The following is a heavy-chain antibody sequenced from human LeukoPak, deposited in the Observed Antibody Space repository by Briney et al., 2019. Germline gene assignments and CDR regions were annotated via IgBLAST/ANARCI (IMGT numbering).Heavy chain of an antibody. Sequence: GGSLARCCAARHLTYSGDERSSRRQAPGKGLEWVSYISSSGSTIYYADSVKGRFTIARDNAKNSLYLQMNSLRAEDTAVYYCDRGDSGSYCFGCWGQGTLVTVSS. V-gene: IGHV3-48*03. CDR2: ISSSGSTI. CDR1: HLTYSGDE. CDR3: DRGDSGSYCFGC. D-gene: IGHD1-26*01. J-gene: IGHJ4*02.